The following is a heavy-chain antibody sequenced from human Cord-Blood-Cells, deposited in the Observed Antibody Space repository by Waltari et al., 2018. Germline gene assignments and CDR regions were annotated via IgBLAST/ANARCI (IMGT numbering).Heavy chain of an antibody. Sequence: QVQLQESGPGLVKPSETLSLTCTVSGGSISSYYWSWIRQPPGKGLEWIGYIYYSGSTNYNPSLKSRVTISVDTSKNQFSLKLSSVTAADTAVYYCARDRIRGYSSSSGSKDYYYYYGMDVWGQGP. CDR2: IYYSGST. D-gene: IGHD6-6*01. J-gene: IGHJ6*02. CDR3: ARDRIRGYSSSSGSKDYYYYYGMDV. V-gene: IGHV4-59*01. CDR1: GGSISSYY.